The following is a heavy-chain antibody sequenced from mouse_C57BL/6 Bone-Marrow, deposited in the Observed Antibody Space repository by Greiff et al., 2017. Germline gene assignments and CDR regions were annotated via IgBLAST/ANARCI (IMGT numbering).Heavy chain of an antibody. CDR2: IDPSDSYT. D-gene: IGHD2-4*01. J-gene: IGHJ2*01. Sequence: LQESGAELVRPGTSVKLSCKASGYTFTSYWMHWVKQRPGQGLEWIGVIDPSDSYTNYNQKFKGKATLTVDTSSSTAYMQLSSLTSEDSAVYYCARFYDYEFDYWGQGTTLTVSS. CDR3: ARFYDYEFDY. V-gene: IGHV1-59*01. CDR1: GYTFTSYW.